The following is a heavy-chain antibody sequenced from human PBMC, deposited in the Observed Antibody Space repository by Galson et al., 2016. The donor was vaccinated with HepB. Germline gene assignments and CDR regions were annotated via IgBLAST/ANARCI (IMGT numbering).Heavy chain of an antibody. CDR3: ARGEGRHTDY. CDR1: GFTLSSYW. CDR2: INRDGSSA. V-gene: IGHV3-74*01. D-gene: IGHD3-10*01. Sequence: SLRLSCAASGFTLSSYWMHWVRQTPGKGLVWVSRINRDGSSANYADSVKGRFTISRDNAKNTLFLQINSLRAEDTAVYYCARGEGRHTDYWGQGTLVTVSS. J-gene: IGHJ4*02.